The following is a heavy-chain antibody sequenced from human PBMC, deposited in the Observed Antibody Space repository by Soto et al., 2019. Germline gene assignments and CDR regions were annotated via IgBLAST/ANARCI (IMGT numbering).Heavy chain of an antibody. Sequence: PSETLSLTCTVSGGSMNDYYWSWIRQPAGKGLEWIGRIFTSGNTNYNPSLRSRLTMSVDTSTNQVSLRLTSVTAADTAVYYFASGRLVHRYYGLVVWCPGTMVTV. CDR1: GGSMNDYY. D-gene: IGHD6-6*01. CDR2: IFTSGNT. CDR3: ASGRLVHRYYGLVV. J-gene: IGHJ6*02. V-gene: IGHV4-4*07.